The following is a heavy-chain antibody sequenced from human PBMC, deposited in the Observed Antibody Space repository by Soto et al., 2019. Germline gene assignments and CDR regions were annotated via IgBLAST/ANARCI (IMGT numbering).Heavy chain of an antibody. CDR2: IVGGSGYT. J-gene: IGHJ4*02. CDR3: AAGPTAMVMSY. CDR1: GFAFDTTA. D-gene: IGHD5-18*01. Sequence: SVKVSCKTSGFAFDTTAVQWVRQARGQRPEWIGWIVGGSGYTKYAQKFHGRVTFSSDTSTGTVYMELTSLRSEDTAVYYCAAGPTAMVMSYWGQGNLVTVSS. V-gene: IGHV1-58*01.